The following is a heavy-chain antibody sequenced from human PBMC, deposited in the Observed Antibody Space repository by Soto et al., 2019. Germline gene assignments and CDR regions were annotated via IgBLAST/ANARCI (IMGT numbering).Heavy chain of an antibody. Sequence: QLQLQESGSGLVETAQTLSLTCIVSGDSISSGGFPWTWIRQSTGKGLEWIGYVYRTGATSYNPSLESRASISVDTSMNQFSLKLMSVTPADSAVYFCARDSYAMSSFALDVWGRGTAVTVSS. V-gene: IGHV4-30-2*06. CDR3: ARDSYAMSSFALDV. D-gene: IGHD2-2*01. J-gene: IGHJ6*02. CDR2: VYRTGAT. CDR1: GDSISSGGFP.